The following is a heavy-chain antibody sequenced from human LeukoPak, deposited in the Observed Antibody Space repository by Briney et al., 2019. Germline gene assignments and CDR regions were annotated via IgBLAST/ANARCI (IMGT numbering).Heavy chain of an antibody. Sequence: SETLSLTCTVSGGSVSSGSYYWSWIRQPPGKGLEWIGYIYYSGSTNYNPSLKSRVTISVDTSKKQFSLKLSSVTAADTAVYYCARVLRGYSGYDYYFDYWGQGTLVTVSS. J-gene: IGHJ4*02. V-gene: IGHV4-61*01. D-gene: IGHD5-12*01. CDR2: IYYSGST. CDR1: GGSVSSGSYY. CDR3: ARVLRGYSGYDYYFDY.